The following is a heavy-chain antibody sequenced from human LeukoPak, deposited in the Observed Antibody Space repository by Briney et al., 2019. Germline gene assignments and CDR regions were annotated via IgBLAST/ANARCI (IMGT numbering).Heavy chain of an antibody. Sequence: SETLSLTCAVYGGSFSGYYWSWIRQPPGKGLEWIGEINHSGSTNYNPSLKSRVTISVDTSKNQFSLKLSSVTAAGTAVYYCARSGRKGYCTNGVCPRLYNWFDPWGQGTLVTVSS. D-gene: IGHD2-8*01. CDR3: ARSGRKGYCTNGVCPRLYNWFDP. CDR2: INHSGST. V-gene: IGHV4-34*01. CDR1: GGSFSGYY. J-gene: IGHJ5*02.